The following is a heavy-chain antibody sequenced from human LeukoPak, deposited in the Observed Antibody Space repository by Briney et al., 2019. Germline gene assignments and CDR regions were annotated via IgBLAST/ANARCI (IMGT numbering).Heavy chain of an antibody. D-gene: IGHD5-24*01. J-gene: IGHJ3*02. CDR3: ARDSEMTTFPSVAFDI. CDR2: VSYDGSNK. V-gene: IGHV3-30*04. Sequence: GRSLRLSCAASGFTFSSYAMHWVRQAPGKGLEWVAVVSYDGSNKYYADSVKGRFTISRDNSKNTLYLQMNSLRAEDTGVYYCARDSEMTTFPSVAFDIWGQGTMVTVSS. CDR1: GFTFSSYA.